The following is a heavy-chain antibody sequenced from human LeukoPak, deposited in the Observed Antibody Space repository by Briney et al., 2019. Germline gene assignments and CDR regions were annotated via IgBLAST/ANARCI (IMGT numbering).Heavy chain of an antibody. CDR2: IYYSGNT. Sequence: PSETLSLTCTVSGVSISSSNSYWGWIRQPPGKRLEWIGSIYYSGNTYYNASLKSQVSISIDTSKNQFSLRLTSVTAADTAVYYCARGLTQVVDFWSGYYKFRPSWFDPWGQGTLVTVSS. V-gene: IGHV4-39*01. J-gene: IGHJ5*02. CDR1: GVSISSSNSY. D-gene: IGHD3-3*01. CDR3: ARGLTQVVDFWSGYYKFRPSWFDP.